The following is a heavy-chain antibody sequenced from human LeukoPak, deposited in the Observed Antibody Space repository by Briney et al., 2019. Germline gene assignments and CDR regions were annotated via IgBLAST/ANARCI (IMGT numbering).Heavy chain of an antibody. CDR3: TTDRYSSSSY. CDR2: IKSKTDGGTT. J-gene: IGHJ4*02. V-gene: IGHV3-15*01. CDR1: GFTFSSYV. Sequence: GGSLRLSCAASGFTFSSYVMHWVRQAPGKGLEWVGRIKSKTDGGTTDYAAPVKGRFTISRDDSKNTLYLQMNSLKTEDTAVYYCTTDRYSSSSYWGQGTLVTVSS. D-gene: IGHD6-6*01.